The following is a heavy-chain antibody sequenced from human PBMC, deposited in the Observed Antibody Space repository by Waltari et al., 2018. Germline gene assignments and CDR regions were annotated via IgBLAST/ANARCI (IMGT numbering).Heavy chain of an antibody. CDR3: TRSTSISNAFNI. V-gene: IGHV3-74*01. CDR2: VNSEGTST. Sequence: EVQLVESGGGLVQPGGSLRLSCAAPGFPFSSYWMHWVRQAPGKGVGGVSRVNSEGTSTSYADSVKGRFTISRDNAKNTLYLQMNSLRAEDTAVYYCTRSTSISNAFNIWGQGTMVTVSS. CDR1: GFPFSSYW. J-gene: IGHJ3*02. D-gene: IGHD6-6*01.